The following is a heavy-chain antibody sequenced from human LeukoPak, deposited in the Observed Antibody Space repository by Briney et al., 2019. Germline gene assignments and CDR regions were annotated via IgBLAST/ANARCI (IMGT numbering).Heavy chain of an antibody. J-gene: IGHJ4*02. D-gene: IGHD3-22*01. CDR1: GGSISSYY. CDR2: IYTSGST. CDR3: ARERRNYYDSSGYYD. Sequence: SETLSLTCTVSGGSISSYYWSWIRQPAGKGLEWIGGIYTSGSTNYNPSLKSRVTMSVDTSKNQFSLKLSSVTAADTAVYYCARERRNYYDSSGYYDWGQGTLVTVSS. V-gene: IGHV4-4*07.